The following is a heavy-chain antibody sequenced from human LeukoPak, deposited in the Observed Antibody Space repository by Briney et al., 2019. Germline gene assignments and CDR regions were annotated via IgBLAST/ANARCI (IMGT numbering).Heavy chain of an antibody. CDR3: ARNLAVPGTRAFDI. CDR2: IYHSGST. J-gene: IGHJ3*02. Sequence: SETLSLTCAVSSGSISSNNWWSWVRQPPGKGLEWIGEIYHSGSTNYNPSLKSLVTISVDNYNNQFSLKLTSVTAADTAVYFCARNLAVPGTRAFDIWGQGTMVTVSS. D-gene: IGHD6-19*01. CDR1: SGSISSNNW. V-gene: IGHV4-4*02.